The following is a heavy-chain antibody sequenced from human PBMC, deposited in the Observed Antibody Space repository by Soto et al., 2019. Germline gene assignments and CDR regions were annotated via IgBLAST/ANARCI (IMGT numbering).Heavy chain of an antibody. D-gene: IGHD1-26*01. Sequence: QVQLVQSGAEVKKPGSSVKVSCKASGGTFSSYSINWVRQAPGQGLEWMGEIIPIFGTANYAQKLQGRVTITAEEPTRTAYMELTSLRSEDTAVYYGTRDGGRHSGGIDYWGQANLVTVS. CDR3: TRDGGRHSGGIDY. V-gene: IGHV1-69*01. CDR2: IIPIFGTA. J-gene: IGHJ4*02. CDR1: GGTFSSYS.